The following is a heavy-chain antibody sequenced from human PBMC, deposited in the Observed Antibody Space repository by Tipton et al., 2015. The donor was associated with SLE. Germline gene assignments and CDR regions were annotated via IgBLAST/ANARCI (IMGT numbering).Heavy chain of an antibody. D-gene: IGHD6-13*01. V-gene: IGHV4-34*01. CDR2: INHSGST. CDR3: ARQGLAAAGKDAFDI. CDR1: GGSFSGYY. J-gene: IGHJ3*02. Sequence: TLSLTCAVHGGSFSGYYWSWIRQPPGKGLGWIGEINHSGSTNYNPPPKSRVTISVDTSKNQFSLKLSSVTAADTAVYYCARQGLAAAGKDAFDIWGQGTMVTVSS.